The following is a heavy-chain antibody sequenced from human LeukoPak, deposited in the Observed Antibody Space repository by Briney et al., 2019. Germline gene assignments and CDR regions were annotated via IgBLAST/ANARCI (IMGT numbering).Heavy chain of an antibody. CDR2: IRYDGSNK. CDR1: GFTFSSYS. D-gene: IGHD6-19*01. CDR3: AGISGWYGSVIDY. Sequence: GGSLRLSCAASGFTFSSYSMNWVRQAPGKGLEWVAFIRYDGSNKYYADSVKGRFTISRDNSKNTLYLQMNRLRAEDTAAYYCAGISGWYGSVIDYWGQGTLVTVSS. V-gene: IGHV3-30*02. J-gene: IGHJ4*02.